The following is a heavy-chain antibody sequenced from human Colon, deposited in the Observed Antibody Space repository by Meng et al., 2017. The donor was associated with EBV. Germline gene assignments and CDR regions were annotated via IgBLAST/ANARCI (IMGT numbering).Heavy chain of an antibody. V-gene: IGHV4-34*01. Sequence: APLQQWGAGLLKPAETLSRSCAVYGGSFRDYYWTWIRHPPGKGLEWIGEIDHRGNTKYNPSLKSRVTISLDTSKKQFSLKVSSVTAADSAVYYCARRGPSGNFSPWSQGALVTVSS. CDR1: GGSFRDYY. CDR3: ARRGPSGNFSP. D-gene: IGHD3-10*01. J-gene: IGHJ5*02. CDR2: IDHRGNT.